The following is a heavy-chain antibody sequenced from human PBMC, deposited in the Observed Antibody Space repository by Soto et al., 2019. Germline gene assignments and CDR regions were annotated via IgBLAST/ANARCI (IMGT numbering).Heavy chain of an antibody. D-gene: IGHD2-2*01. CDR2: IYSGGTT. V-gene: IGHV3-66*01. CDR1: GFTIRNNY. J-gene: IGHJ4*02. CDR3: ARAAYQTDYFDS. Sequence: GGSLRLSCAASGFTIRNNYMSWVRLPPGKGLEWVSVIYSGGTTMHADSVRGRFTISRDTSKNILYLDMNSLRVEDTATYFCARAAYQTDYFDSRGQGTPVTVSS.